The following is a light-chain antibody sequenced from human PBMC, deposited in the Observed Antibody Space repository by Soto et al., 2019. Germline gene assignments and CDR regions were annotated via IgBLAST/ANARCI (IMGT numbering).Light chain of an antibody. Sequence: QSVLTQPPSASGFPGQSVTISCTGTSSDVGYYDYVSWYQQHPGKAPKIMIYDVNKRPSGVPDRFSGSKSGNTASLTISGLQAEDEADYYCCSYAGSYTLVFGTGTKVTVL. CDR2: DVN. V-gene: IGLV2-11*01. J-gene: IGLJ1*01. CDR1: SSDVGYYDY. CDR3: CSYAGSYTLV.